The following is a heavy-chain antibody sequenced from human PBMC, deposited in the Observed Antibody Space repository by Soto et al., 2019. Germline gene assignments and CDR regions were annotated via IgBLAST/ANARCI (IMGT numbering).Heavy chain of an antibody. CDR2: IIPIFGTV. CDR1: GGTFSSYA. V-gene: IGHV1-69*13. CDR3: AREFCSGGNCYTYYFDP. J-gene: IGHJ5*02. D-gene: IGHD2-15*01. Sequence: SVKVSCKASGGTFSSYAVSWVRQAPGQGLEWMGGIIPIFGTVIYAQQFQGRVTITADESTKTAYMELRSLRFEDTAVYYCAREFCSGGNCYTYYFDPWGQGIPVTVSS.